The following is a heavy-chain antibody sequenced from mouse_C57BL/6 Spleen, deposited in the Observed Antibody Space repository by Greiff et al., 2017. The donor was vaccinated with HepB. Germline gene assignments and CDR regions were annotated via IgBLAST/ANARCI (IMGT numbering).Heavy chain of an antibody. J-gene: IGHJ4*01. Sequence: EVHLVESGGGLVQPGGSLSLSCAASGFTFTDYYMSWVRQPPGKALEWLGFIRNKANGYTTEYSASVKGRCTISRDNSQSILYLQMNALRAEDSATYYCARHNWAYAMDYWGQGTSVTFSS. CDR1: GFTFTDYY. V-gene: IGHV7-3*01. CDR2: IRNKANGYTT. D-gene: IGHD4-1*01. CDR3: ARHNWAYAMDY.